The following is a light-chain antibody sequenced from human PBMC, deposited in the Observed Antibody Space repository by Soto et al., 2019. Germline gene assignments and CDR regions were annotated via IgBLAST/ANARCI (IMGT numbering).Light chain of an antibody. V-gene: IGLV8-61*01. Sequence: QAVVTQEPSFSVSPGGTVTLTCGLSSGSVSTSYYPSWYQQTPGQAPRTLIYNTNTRSSGVPDRFSGSILGNKAALTITGAQADDESDYYCVLFMGSGISVFGTGTQLTVL. CDR3: VLFMGSGISV. J-gene: IGLJ1*01. CDR2: NTN. CDR1: SGSVSTSYY.